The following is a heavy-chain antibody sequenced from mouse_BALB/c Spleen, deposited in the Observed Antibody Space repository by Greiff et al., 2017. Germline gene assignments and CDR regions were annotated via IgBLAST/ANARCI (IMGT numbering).Heavy chain of an antibody. D-gene: IGHD2-4*01. CDR3: AREAIYYDYDWYFDV. Sequence: VQLQQSGPGLVQPSQSLSITCTVSGFSLTSYGVHWVRQSPGKGLEWLGVIWSGGSTDYNSALKSRLSISKDNSKSQVFLKMNSLQTDDTARYYCAREAIYYDYDWYFDVWGAGTTVTVSS. J-gene: IGHJ1*01. CDR2: IWSGGST. CDR1: GFSLTSYG. V-gene: IGHV2-4-1*01.